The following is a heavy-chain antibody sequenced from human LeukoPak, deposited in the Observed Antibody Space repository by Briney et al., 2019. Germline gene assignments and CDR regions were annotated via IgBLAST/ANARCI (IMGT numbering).Heavy chain of an antibody. CDR3: ARGRGSSGYFDY. D-gene: IGHD3-22*01. CDR2: IYYSGST. CDR1: GGSISSYY. V-gene: IGHV4-59*12. J-gene: IGHJ4*02. Sequence: SSETLSLTCTVSGGSISSYYWSWIRQPPGKGLEWIGYIYYSGSTNYNPSLKSRVTISVDTSKNQFSLKLSSVTAADTAVYYCARGRGSSGYFDYWGQGTLVTVSS.